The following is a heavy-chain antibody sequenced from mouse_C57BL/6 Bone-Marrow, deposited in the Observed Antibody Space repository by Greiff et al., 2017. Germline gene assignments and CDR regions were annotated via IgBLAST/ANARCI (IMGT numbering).Heavy chain of an antibody. CDR1: GFTFSSYA. J-gene: IGHJ1*03. V-gene: IGHV5-4*01. CDR3: ARAWRWLPWYFDV. D-gene: IGHD2-3*01. Sequence: EVQLVESGGGLVKPGGSLKLSRAASGFTFSSYAMSWVRQTPEKRLEWVATISDGGSYTYYPDNVKGRFTISRDNAKNNLYLQMSHLKSEDTAMYYCARAWRWLPWYFDVWGTGTTVTVSS. CDR2: ISDGGSYT.